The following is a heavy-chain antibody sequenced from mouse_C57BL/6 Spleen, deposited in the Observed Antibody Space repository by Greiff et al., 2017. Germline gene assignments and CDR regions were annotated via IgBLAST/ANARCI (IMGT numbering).Heavy chain of an antibody. Sequence: VQLQQSGAELVKPGASVKLSCKASGYTFTEYTIHWVKQRSGQGLEWIGWFYPGSGSIKYNEKFKDKATLTADKSSSTVYMELSRLTSEASAVYFCARHEDGRLGYYGSSYFDYWGQGTTLTVSS. CDR2: FYPGSGSI. CDR3: ARHEDGRLGYYGSSYFDY. D-gene: IGHD1-1*01. CDR1: GYTFTEYT. J-gene: IGHJ2*01. V-gene: IGHV1-62-2*01.